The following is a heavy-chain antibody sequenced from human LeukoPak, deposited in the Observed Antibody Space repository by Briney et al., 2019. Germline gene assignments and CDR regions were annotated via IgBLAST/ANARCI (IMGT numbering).Heavy chain of an antibody. CDR2: IKSKTDGGTT. Sequence: GGSLRLCCAASGFTFSNAWMSWGRQAPGKGLEWVGRIKSKTDGGTTDYAAPVKGRFTISRDDSKNTLYLQMNSLKTEDTAVYYCTTVPPVAPNRYYYYGMDVWGKGTTVTVSS. D-gene: IGHD6-19*01. V-gene: IGHV3-15*01. CDR3: TTVPPVAPNRYYYYGMDV. J-gene: IGHJ6*04. CDR1: GFTFSNAW.